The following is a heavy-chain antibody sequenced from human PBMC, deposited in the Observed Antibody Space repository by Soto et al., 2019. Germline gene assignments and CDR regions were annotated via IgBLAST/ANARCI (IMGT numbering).Heavy chain of an antibody. V-gene: IGHV1-3*01. CDR1: GYTFTSYA. Sequence: PGGSLRLSCAASGYTFTSYAMHWVRQAPGQRLEWMGWINAGNGNTKYSQKFQGRVTITRDTSASTAYMELSSLRSEDTAVYYCAISTSVTYSSSWYGFDYWSQGTLVTVSS. D-gene: IGHD6-13*01. CDR3: AISTSVTYSSSWYGFDY. CDR2: INAGNGNT. J-gene: IGHJ4*02.